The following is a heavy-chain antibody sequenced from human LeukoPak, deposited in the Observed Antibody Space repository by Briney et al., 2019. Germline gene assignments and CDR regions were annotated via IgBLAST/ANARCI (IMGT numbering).Heavy chain of an antibody. Sequence: SETLSLTCTVSGDSFSSVTDYWAWIRQPPGKGLEWIASGDYSGGTYYNPSLESRVAISADMSKNQFSLKLSSVTAADTAVYYCARGVTMVRGPGGWFDPWGQGTLVTVSS. CDR1: GDSFSSVTDY. CDR2: GDYSGGT. J-gene: IGHJ5*02. CDR3: ARGVTMVRGPGGWFDP. V-gene: IGHV4-39*07. D-gene: IGHD3-10*01.